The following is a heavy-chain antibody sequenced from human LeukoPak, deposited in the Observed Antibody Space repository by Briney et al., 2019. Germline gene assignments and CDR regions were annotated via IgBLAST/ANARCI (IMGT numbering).Heavy chain of an antibody. CDR2: IIPILGIA. V-gene: IGHV1-69*04. CDR1: GGTFSSYA. Sequence: SVKVSCKASGGTFSSYAISWVRQAPGQGLEWMGRIIPILGIANYAQKFQGRVTITADKSTSTAYMELSSLRSEDTAVYYCGPHGGNSPDDAFDIWGQGTMVTVSS. D-gene: IGHD4-23*01. CDR3: GPHGGNSPDDAFDI. J-gene: IGHJ3*02.